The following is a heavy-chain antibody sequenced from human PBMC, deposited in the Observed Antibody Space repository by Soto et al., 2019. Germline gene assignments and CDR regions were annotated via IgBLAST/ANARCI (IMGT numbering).Heavy chain of an antibody. Sequence: GGSLRLSCAASGFTFSSYAMSWVRQAPGKGLEWVSTISGSGGSTYYADSVKGRFTISRDNSKNTLYLQMNSLRAEDTAVYYCARLYYYGSGSYPGSYGMDVWGQGTTVTVSS. CDR3: ARLYYYGSGSYPGSYGMDV. J-gene: IGHJ6*02. CDR2: ISGSGGST. CDR1: GFTFSSYA. V-gene: IGHV3-23*01. D-gene: IGHD3-10*01.